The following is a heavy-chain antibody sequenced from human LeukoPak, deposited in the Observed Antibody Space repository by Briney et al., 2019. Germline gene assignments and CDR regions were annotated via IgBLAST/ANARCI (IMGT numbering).Heavy chain of an antibody. V-gene: IGHV4-59*01. CDR2: IYYSGST. CDR1: GGFISSYY. J-gene: IGHJ5*02. Sequence: SETLSLTCTVSGGFISSYYWSWIRQPPGKGLEWIGYIYYSGSTNYNPSLKSRVTISVDTSKSQFSLKLSSVTAADTAVYYCARVRYGDCGANWFDPWGQGTLVTVSS. D-gene: IGHD4-17*01. CDR3: ARVRYGDCGANWFDP.